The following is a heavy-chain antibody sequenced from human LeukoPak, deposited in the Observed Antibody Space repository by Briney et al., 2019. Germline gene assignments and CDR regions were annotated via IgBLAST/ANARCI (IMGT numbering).Heavy chain of an antibody. CDR3: ARVGYNDAFDI. J-gene: IGHJ3*02. CDR1: GGSISSSSYY. Sequence: SETLSLTCTVSGGSISSSSYYWGWIRQPPGKGLEWIGSIYYSGSTYYNPSLKSRVTISVDTSKNQFSLKLSSVTAADTAVYYCARVGYNDAFDIWGQGTTVTVSS. V-gene: IGHV4-39*01. D-gene: IGHD5-24*01. CDR2: IYYSGST.